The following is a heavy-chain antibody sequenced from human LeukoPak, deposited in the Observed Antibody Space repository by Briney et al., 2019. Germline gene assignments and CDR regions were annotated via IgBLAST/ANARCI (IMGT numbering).Heavy chain of an antibody. V-gene: IGHV3-9*01. CDR3: AKRGSSWNFDY. Sequence: PGRSLRLSCAASGFTFDDSAMHWVRHSPGKGLEWVSGISWNSGSIGYADSVKGRFTISGDNAKNSLYLQMNSLRADDTALYYCAKRGSSWNFDYWGQGTLVTVSS. D-gene: IGHD6-13*01. CDR2: ISWNSGSI. CDR1: GFTFDDSA. J-gene: IGHJ4*02.